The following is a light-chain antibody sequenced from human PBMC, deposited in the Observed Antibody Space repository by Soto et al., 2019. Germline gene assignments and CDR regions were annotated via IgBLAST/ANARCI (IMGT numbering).Light chain of an antibody. J-gene: IGKJ2*01. CDR3: QQCYSTPPT. CDR2: WAY. Sequence: DIVMTQSPDSLAVSLGERATINCKSSQSLLYSSNNKNYLAWYQQKPGQPPKLLIYWAYTRESGVPDRFTGSGSGTDFTLTISSLHAEDVAVYYCQQCYSTPPTFGQGTRLEIK. CDR1: QSLLYSSNNKNY. V-gene: IGKV4-1*01.